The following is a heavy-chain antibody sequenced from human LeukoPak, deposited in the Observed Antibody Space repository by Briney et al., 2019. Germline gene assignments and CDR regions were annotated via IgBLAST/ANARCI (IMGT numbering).Heavy chain of an antibody. Sequence: PGGSLRLSCVASGFTFSSYTMNWVRQAPGKGLEWVSSITSSSSYIYYADSVKGRFTISRDNSKNTLYLQMNSLRAEDTAVYYCARALRAMAAFDYWGQGTLVTVSS. CDR3: ARALRAMAAFDY. J-gene: IGHJ4*02. CDR2: ITSSSSYI. D-gene: IGHD5-18*01. CDR1: GFTFSSYT. V-gene: IGHV3-21*04.